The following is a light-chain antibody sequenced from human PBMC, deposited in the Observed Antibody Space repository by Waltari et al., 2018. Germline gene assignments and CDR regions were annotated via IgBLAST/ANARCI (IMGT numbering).Light chain of an antibody. CDR2: EVS. J-gene: IGLJ1*01. CDR1: DLDLDHFYF. V-gene: IGLV2-14*01. Sequence: HSALTQPASSSGSPGQSLTIYCTGTDLDLDHFYFASWYQQSPGKAPKLIIYEVSNRPSGVSSRFSGSKSGNSASLTISGLQADDEADYYCSSYTSSTKYVFGTGTKVIVL. CDR3: SSYTSSTKYV.